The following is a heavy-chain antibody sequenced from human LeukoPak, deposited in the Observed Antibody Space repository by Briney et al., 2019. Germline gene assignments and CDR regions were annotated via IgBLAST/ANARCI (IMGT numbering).Heavy chain of an antibody. CDR3: AREIGSSGWAGFFDY. CDR1: GFTLSSNP. Sequence: PGGSLRLSCAASGFTLSSNPMHWVRQAPGKGLEWVAVISGDGSGKSDADSVKGRFTVPRDNSKNTLYLQMNSLRTEDTAVYYCAREIGSSGWAGFFDYWGQGTLVTVSS. CDR2: ISGDGSGK. J-gene: IGHJ4*02. V-gene: IGHV3-30-3*01. D-gene: IGHD6-19*01.